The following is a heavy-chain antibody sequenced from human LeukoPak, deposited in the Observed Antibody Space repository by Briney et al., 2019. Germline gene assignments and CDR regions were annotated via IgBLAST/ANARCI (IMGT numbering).Heavy chain of an antibody. CDR3: AKDPRRYSRTGGYFDY. V-gene: IGHV3-30*18. Sequence: GGSLRLSCAASRFTFSNFVMHWVRRVPGKGREWVAVISYDGSDKYYADSVKGRFTISRDNSKNTLYLQMNSLRAEDTAVYYCAKDPRRYSRTGGYFDYWGQGTLVTVSS. CDR1: RFTFSNFV. D-gene: IGHD6-13*01. J-gene: IGHJ4*02. CDR2: ISYDGSDK.